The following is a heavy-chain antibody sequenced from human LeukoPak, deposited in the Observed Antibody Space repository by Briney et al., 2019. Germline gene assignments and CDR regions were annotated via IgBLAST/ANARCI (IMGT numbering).Heavy chain of an antibody. J-gene: IGHJ4*02. V-gene: IGHV4-39*01. CDR2: IYYTGST. Sequence: SETLSLTCTVSGDSIISSRYYWGWIRQPPGKGLEWIGSIYYTGSTHYNPSLKSRVTISGDTSKNQFSLRLSSVTAADTAVYSCARHKDAAMVTTFDFWGQGTLVTVSS. D-gene: IGHD5-18*01. CDR3: ARHKDAAMVTTFDF. CDR1: GDSIISSRYY.